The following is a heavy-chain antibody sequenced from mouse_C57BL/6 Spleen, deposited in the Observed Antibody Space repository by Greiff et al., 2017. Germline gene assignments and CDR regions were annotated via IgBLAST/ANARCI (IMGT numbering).Heavy chain of an antibody. V-gene: IGHV1-69*01. J-gene: IGHJ4*01. CDR1: GYTFTSYW. CDR3: ARRDYGRSYGNAMGY. CDR2: IDPSASYT. D-gene: IGHD1-1*01. Sequence: VQLQQPGAELVMPGASVKLSCKASGYTFTSYWMHWVKQRPGQGLEWIGEIDPSASYTNCNQKFKGNSTLTVDKSSSTAYMQLSSLTSEDSAVYYYARRDYGRSYGNAMGYWGQGTSVTVSS.